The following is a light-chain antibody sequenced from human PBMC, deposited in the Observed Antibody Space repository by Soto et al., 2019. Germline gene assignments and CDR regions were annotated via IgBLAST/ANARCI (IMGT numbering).Light chain of an antibody. CDR3: QQYGNSRGT. J-gene: IGKJ1*01. Sequence: IVLTQSPCTLSLSPGDRATLSCGASQSVSTSYLAWYQQKNGQAPRLFIYGASSRATGIPDRFSGSGYGTDFNLTISGLETEDFAVYYCQQYGNSRGTFGQGTKVDIK. CDR2: GAS. CDR1: QSVSTSY. V-gene: IGKV3-20*01.